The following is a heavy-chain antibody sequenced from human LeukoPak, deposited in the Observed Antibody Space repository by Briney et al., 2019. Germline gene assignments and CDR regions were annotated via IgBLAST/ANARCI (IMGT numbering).Heavy chain of an antibody. J-gene: IGHJ4*02. CDR1: GGSFSGYY. CDR3: ARGYSQSTVAAKGGFDY. V-gene: IGHV4-34*01. D-gene: IGHD6-19*01. CDR2: INHSGST. Sequence: PSVTLSLTCAVYGGSFSGYYWSWIRQPPGKGLEWIGEINHSGSTNYNPSLKSRVTISVDTSKNQFSLKLSSVTAADTAVYYCARGYSQSTVAAKGGFDYWGQGTLVTVSS.